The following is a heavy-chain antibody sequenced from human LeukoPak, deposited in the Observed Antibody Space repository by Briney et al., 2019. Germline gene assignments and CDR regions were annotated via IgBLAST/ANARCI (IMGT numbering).Heavy chain of an antibody. D-gene: IGHD3-22*01. Sequence: SETLSLTCAVSGYSISSGYHWGWIRQPPGKGLEWIGSIYHSGSTYYNPSLKSRVTISVDTSKNQFPLRLSSVTAADTAVYYCARHITGGSGYPFDDWGQGTLVIVSS. CDR2: IYHSGST. J-gene: IGHJ4*02. CDR3: ARHITGGSGYPFDD. CDR1: GYSISSGYH. V-gene: IGHV4-38-2*01.